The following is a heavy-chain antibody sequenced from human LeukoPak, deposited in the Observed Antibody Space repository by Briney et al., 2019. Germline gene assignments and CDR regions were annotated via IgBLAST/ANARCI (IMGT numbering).Heavy chain of an antibody. Sequence: GASVKVSCKASGYTFTSYDINWVRQATGQGLEWMGWMNPNRGNTGYAQKFQGRVTMTRNTSTSTAYMELSSLRSEDTAVYYCARGRVRVPDYWGQGTLVTVSS. CDR1: GYTFTSYD. CDR2: MNPNRGNT. J-gene: IGHJ4*02. CDR3: ARGRVRVPDY. V-gene: IGHV1-8*01. D-gene: IGHD2-21*01.